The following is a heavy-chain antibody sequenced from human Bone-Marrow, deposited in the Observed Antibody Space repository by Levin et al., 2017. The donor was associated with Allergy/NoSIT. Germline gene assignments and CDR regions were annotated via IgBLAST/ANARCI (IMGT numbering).Heavy chain of an antibody. J-gene: IGHJ6*03. CDR2: IYSGGST. CDR1: GGYVSSRGYF. V-gene: IGHV4-31*03. CDR3: ARTATTKNYYYYMDV. D-gene: IGHD1-7*01. Sequence: SQTLSLTCTVSGGYVSSRGYFWSWIRQHPGKGLEWIGYIYSGGSTYYNPSLRSRVSISLDTSENQFSLRLTSVTAADTAVYYCARTATTKNYYYYMDVWGKGTTVTVSS.